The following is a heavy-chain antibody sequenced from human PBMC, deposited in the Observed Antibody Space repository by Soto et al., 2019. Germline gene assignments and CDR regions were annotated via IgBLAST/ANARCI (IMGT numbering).Heavy chain of an antibody. Sequence: PSETLSLTCTVSGGSISSYYWSWIRQPAGKGLEWIGRIYTSGSTNYNPTLKSRVTMSVETSKNQISLKLSSVTAADTAVYDCARTPKDIVVVPAAIRGDYFDYWGQGTLVTVSS. D-gene: IGHD2-2*02. CDR3: ARTPKDIVVVPAAIRGDYFDY. CDR2: IYTSGST. J-gene: IGHJ4*02. CDR1: GGSISSYY. V-gene: IGHV4-4*07.